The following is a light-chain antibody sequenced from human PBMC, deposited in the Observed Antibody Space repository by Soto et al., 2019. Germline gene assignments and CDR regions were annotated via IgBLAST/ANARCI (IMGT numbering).Light chain of an antibody. CDR1: SSDVGGYNY. CDR2: DVS. Sequence: QSVLTQPASVSGSPGQSITISCTGTSSDVGGYNYVSWYQQHPGKAPKLMIYDVSNRPSGVSNRFSGSKSGNTASLTFSGLQADDEADYYCSSYTSSSTYVFGTGTKLTVL. CDR3: SSYTSSSTYV. J-gene: IGLJ1*01. V-gene: IGLV2-14*01.